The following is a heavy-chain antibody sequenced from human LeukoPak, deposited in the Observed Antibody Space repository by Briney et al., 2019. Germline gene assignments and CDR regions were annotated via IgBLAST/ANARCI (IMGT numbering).Heavy chain of an antibody. CDR3: ARHAGIGSYYYGMDV. CDR1: GYSFTSYW. Sequence: HGESLKISCKGSGYSFTSYWIGWVRQVPGKGLEWMGIIYPGDSDTRYSPSFQGQVTISADKSISTAYLQWSSLKASDTAMYYCARHAGIGSYYYGMDVWGQGTTVTVSS. J-gene: IGHJ6*02. V-gene: IGHV5-51*01. D-gene: IGHD1-26*01. CDR2: IYPGDSDT.